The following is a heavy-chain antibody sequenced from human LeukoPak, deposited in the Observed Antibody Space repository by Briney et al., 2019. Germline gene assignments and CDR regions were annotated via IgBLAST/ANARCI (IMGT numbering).Heavy chain of an antibody. CDR3: ARGRNYYDSSGYYQDT. J-gene: IGHJ4*02. V-gene: IGHV4-4*07. CDR1: GGSISSYY. D-gene: IGHD3-22*01. Sequence: SETLSLTCTVSGGSISSYYWSWIRQPAGKGLEWIGRIYSTGSTNYNPSLKSRVTISVDTSKNQFSLKLSSVTAADTAVYYCARGRNYYDSSGYYQDTWGQGTLVTVSS. CDR2: IYSTGST.